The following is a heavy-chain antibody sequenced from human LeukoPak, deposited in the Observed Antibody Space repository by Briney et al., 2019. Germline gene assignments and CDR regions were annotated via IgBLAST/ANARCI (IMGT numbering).Heavy chain of an antibody. CDR2: INHSGST. Sequence: SETLSLTCAVYGGSFSGYYWSWIRQSPGKGLEWIGEINHSGSTNYNPSLKSRVTISVDTSKNQFSLKLSSVTAAETAVYYCAREGNSRDGYNDAFDIWGQGTMVTVSS. J-gene: IGHJ3*02. D-gene: IGHD3-22*01. V-gene: IGHV4-34*01. CDR1: GGSFSGYY. CDR3: AREGNSRDGYNDAFDI.